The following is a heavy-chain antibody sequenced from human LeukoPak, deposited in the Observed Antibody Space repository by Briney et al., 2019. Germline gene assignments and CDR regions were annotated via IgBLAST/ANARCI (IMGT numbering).Heavy chain of an antibody. J-gene: IGHJ4*02. V-gene: IGHV4-59*01. D-gene: IGHD2-2*02. CDR3: ARGAATAATPFDY. Sequence: SETLSLTCTVSGGSISSYYWSWIRQPPGKGLEWIGYNYYSESTNYNPSLKSRVTISVDTSKNQFSLKLSSVTAADTAVYHCARGAATAATPFDYWGQGTLVTVSS. CDR2: NYYSEST. CDR1: GGSISSYY.